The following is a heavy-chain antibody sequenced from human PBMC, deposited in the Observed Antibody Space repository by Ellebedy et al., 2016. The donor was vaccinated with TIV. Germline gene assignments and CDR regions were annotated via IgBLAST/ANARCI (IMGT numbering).Heavy chain of an antibody. D-gene: IGHD2-2*01. CDR2: MNPNSGNT. J-gene: IGHJ6*03. CDR3: ARGGYCSSTSCYFYYYYYYMDV. Sequence: ASVKVSCXASGYTFTSYDINWVRQATGQGLEWMGWMNPNSGNTGYAQKFQGRVTMTRNASISTAYMELSSLRSEDTAVYYCARGGYCSSTSCYFYYYYYYMDVWGKGTTVTVSS. CDR1: GYTFTSYD. V-gene: IGHV1-8*01.